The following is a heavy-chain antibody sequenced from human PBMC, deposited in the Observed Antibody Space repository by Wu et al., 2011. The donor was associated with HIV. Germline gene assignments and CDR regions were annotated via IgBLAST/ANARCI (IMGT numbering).Heavy chain of an antibody. CDR3: ARDHDTYYYDSSGSFDYCYAMDV. V-gene: IGHV1-69*08. CDR1: GGPFSNYA. J-gene: IGHJ6*02. D-gene: IGHD3-22*01. CDR2: ITPVLNTV. Sequence: QVQLVQSGAEVKKPGSSVKVSCKPSGGPFSNYAMSWLRQAPGQGLEWMGRITPVLNTVDYAQKFHGRVTITADKSTNTAYMELSSLKSEDTAVYYCARDHDTYYYDSSGSFDYCYAMDVWGQGTTVIVSS.